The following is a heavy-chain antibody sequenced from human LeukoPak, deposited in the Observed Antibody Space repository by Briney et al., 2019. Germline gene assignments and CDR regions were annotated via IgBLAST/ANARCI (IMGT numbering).Heavy chain of an antibody. J-gene: IGHJ3*02. CDR3: ARENPYCSSTSCPEVDAFDI. D-gene: IGHD2-2*01. Sequence: GRSLRLSCAASGFTFSSYGMHWVRQAPGKGLEWVSSISFSSYYIYYADSVKGRFTISRDNAKNSLYLQMNSLRAEDTAVYYCARENPYCSSTSCPEVDAFDIWGRGTMVTVSS. CDR2: ISFSSYYI. CDR1: GFTFSSYG. V-gene: IGHV3-21*01.